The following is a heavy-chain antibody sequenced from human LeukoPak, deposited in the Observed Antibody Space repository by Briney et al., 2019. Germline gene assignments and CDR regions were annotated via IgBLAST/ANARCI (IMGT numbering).Heavy chain of an antibody. D-gene: IGHD3-16*01. CDR2: ISISSSVI. V-gene: IGHV3-21*01. CDR1: GFTFSDYT. Sequence: KTGGSLRLSCAASGFTFSDYTMNWVRQAPGRGLEWLASISISSSVIYYADSVKGRFTISRDNAKNTLFLQMDSLRVEGTGHYYCARDLGARGHWGRGTLVIVSS. J-gene: IGHJ4*02. CDR3: ARDLGARGH.